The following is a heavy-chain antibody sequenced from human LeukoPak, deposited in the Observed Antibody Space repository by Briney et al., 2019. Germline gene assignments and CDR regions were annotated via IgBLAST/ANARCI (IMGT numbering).Heavy chain of an antibody. D-gene: IGHD3-16*01. J-gene: IGHJ4*02. CDR3: AKDLATGDGSKDY. CDR2: SGSGGST. Sequence: GGSLRLSCAASGFTFSSYAMSWVRQAPGKGLEWVSASGSGGSTYYADSVKGRFTISRDNSKNTLYLQMNSLRAEDTAVYYCAKDLATGDGSKDYWGQGTLVTVSS. V-gene: IGHV3-23*01. CDR1: GFTFSSYA.